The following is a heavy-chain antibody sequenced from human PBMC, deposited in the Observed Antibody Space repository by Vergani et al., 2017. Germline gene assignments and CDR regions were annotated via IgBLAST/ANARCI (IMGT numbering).Heavy chain of an antibody. CDR2: IKSDGSIT. J-gene: IGHJ5*01. CDR1: GFSFSGYW. Sequence: EVQLVESGGGLIHPGGSLRLSCEGSGFSFSGYWMHWVRQSPEKGLVWVSRIKSDGSITNYADSVKGRFTISRDNAKNTLYLEMNSLRGDDTAIYYCVXARCSGPCFMSNWFDSWGQGTLVTVSS. CDR3: VXARCSGPCFMSNWFDS. V-gene: IGHV3-74*01. D-gene: IGHD5-12*01.